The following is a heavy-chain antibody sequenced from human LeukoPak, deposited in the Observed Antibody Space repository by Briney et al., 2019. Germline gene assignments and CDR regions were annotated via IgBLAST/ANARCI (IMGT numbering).Heavy chain of an antibody. Sequence: SETLSLTCAVYGGSFSGYYWSWIRQPPGKGLEWNGEINHSGSTNYNPSLKSRVTISVDTSKNQFSPKLGSVTAADTAVYYCAPRGSSGQSEYWGQGTLVTVSS. CDR3: APRGSSGQSEY. J-gene: IGHJ4*02. CDR2: INHSGST. V-gene: IGHV4-34*01. D-gene: IGHD6-19*01. CDR1: GGSFSGYY.